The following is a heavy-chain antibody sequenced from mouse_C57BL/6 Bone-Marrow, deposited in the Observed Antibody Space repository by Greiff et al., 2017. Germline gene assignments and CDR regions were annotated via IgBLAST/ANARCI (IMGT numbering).Heavy chain of an antibody. J-gene: IGHJ2*01. CDR2: INPSSGYT. CDR3: ARWRWYYFDY. D-gene: IGHD2-3*01. V-gene: IGHV1-4*01. CDR1: GYTFTSYT. Sequence: QVQLKQSGAELARPGASVKMSCKASGYTFTSYTMHWVKQRPGQGLEWIGYINPSSGYTKYNQKFKDKATLTADKSSSTAYLQLSSLTSEDSAVYYCARWRWYYFDYWGQGTTLTVSS.